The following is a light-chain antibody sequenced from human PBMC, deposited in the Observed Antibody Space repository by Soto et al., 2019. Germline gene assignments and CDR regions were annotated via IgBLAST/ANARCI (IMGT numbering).Light chain of an antibody. CDR2: GAS. V-gene: IGKV3-15*01. CDR3: QQYGSSST. J-gene: IGKJ5*01. Sequence: EIVMTQSPVTLSVSPGERATLSCRASQSVSTNLAWYQQKPGQAPRVLIYGASTRATNIPARFSGSGSGTDFTLTISSLQSEDFALYYCQQYGSSSTFGQGARLEIK. CDR1: QSVSTN.